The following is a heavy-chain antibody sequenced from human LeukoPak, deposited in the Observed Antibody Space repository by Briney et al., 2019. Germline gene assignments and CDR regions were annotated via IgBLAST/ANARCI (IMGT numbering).Heavy chain of an antibody. D-gene: IGHD3-9*01. Sequence: GSLRLSCAASGFTFSSYSMNWVRQAPGKGLEWVSSISSSSSYIYYADSVKGRFTISRDNAKNSLYLQMNSLRAEDTAVYYCAARYFDWEPVDYWGQGTLVTVSS. CDR2: ISSSSSYI. CDR3: AARYFDWEPVDY. V-gene: IGHV3-21*01. CDR1: GFTFSSYS. J-gene: IGHJ4*02.